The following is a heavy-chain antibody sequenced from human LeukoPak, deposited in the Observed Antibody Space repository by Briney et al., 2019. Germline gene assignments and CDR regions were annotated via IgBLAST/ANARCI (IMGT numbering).Heavy chain of an antibody. J-gene: IGHJ4*02. CDR1: GFTFSDYY. CDR2: ISSSDDTI. CDR3: ASHTSRAAAYIY. D-gene: IGHD6-13*01. V-gene: IGHV3-11*01. Sequence: GGSLRLSCAASGFTFSDYYMTWIRQAPGKGLEWVSYISSSDDTINYADSVKGRFTISRDNAKNSLYLQMNSLRAEGTAVYYCASHTSRAAAYIYWGQGALVTVSS.